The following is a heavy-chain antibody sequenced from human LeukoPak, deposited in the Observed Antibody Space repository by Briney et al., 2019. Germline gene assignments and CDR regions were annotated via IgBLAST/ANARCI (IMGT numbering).Heavy chain of an antibody. D-gene: IGHD2/OR15-2a*01. CDR1: GFTFNNYG. J-gene: IGHJ4*02. V-gene: IGHV3-33*01. CDR2: IWYDGSKE. Sequence: GGSLRLSCAASGFTFNNYGFHWVRQAPGKGLEWVAAIWYDGSKECYADSGKGRFTISRDNSKNTVYMQMNSLRAEDTAVYRCARDPARSMDYWGQGTLVTVSP. CDR3: ARDPARSMDY.